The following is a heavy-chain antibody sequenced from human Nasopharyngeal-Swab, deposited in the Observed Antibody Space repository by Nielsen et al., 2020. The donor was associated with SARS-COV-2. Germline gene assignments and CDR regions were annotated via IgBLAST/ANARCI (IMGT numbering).Heavy chain of an antibody. D-gene: IGHD3-3*01. V-gene: IGHV3-11*01. Sequence: GGSLRLSCAASGFTFSDYYMSWIRQDPGKGLEWVSYISSSGSTIYYADSVKGRFTISRDNAKNSLYLQMNSLRAEDTAVYYCAPFWSGYYDYYYGMDVWGQGTTVTVSS. CDR3: APFWSGYYDYYYGMDV. CDR1: GFTFSDYY. CDR2: ISSSGSTI. J-gene: IGHJ6*02.